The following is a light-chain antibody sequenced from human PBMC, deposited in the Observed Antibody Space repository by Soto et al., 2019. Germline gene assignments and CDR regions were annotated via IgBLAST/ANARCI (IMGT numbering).Light chain of an antibody. J-gene: IGKJ1*01. CDR2: GAS. CDR3: QEYNNWLWT. Sequence: EIVMTQSPATLSVSPGERATLSFRASQSVNSNSVSYQQKLGQAPSLLIYGASTRATGIPGRCDGSGYGTEFTLTISSLQSEDFAVYYCQEYNNWLWTFGQGTKVEIK. V-gene: IGKV3-15*01. CDR1: QSVNSN.